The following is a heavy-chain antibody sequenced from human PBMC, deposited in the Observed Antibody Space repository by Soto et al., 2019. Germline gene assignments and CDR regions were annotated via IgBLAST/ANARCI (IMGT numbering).Heavy chain of an antibody. CDR3: ASVPSIDIVVVPAAMVSAYIWFDP. CDR1: GYTFTSYG. Sequence: ASVKVSCKASGYTFTSYGISWVRQAPGQGLEGMGWISAYNGNTNYAQKLQGRVTMTTNTSTSTAYLELSSLSYDDTAVYSCASVPSIDIVVVPAAMVSAYIWFDPWGQGTLVTVSS. J-gene: IGHJ5*02. D-gene: IGHD2-2*01. V-gene: IGHV1-18*01. CDR2: ISAYNGNT.